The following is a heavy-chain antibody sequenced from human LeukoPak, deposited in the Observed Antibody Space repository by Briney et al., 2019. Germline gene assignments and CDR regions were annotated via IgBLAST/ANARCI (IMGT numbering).Heavy chain of an antibody. CDR1: GGTFGSYA. CDR3: ARTSTVTPRSPYGP. V-gene: IGHV1-18*01. Sequence: ASVKVSCKASGGTFGSYAISWVRQAPGQGLEWMGWISAYNGNTNYTQKLQGRVTMTTDTSTSTAYMELRSLRSDDTAVYYCARTSTVTPRSPYGPWGQGTLVTVSS. J-gene: IGHJ5*02. D-gene: IGHD4-17*01. CDR2: ISAYNGNT.